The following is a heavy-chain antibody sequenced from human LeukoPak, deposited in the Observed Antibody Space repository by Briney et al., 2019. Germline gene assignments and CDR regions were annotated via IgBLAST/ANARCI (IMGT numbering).Heavy chain of an antibody. CDR2: IRSKAYGGTT. D-gene: IGHD3-3*01. CDR1: GFTFGDYA. J-gene: IGHJ4*02. V-gene: IGHV3-49*04. CDR3: TRDGTSYDFWSGYTEGSFDY. Sequence: GGSLRLSCTASGFTFGDYAMSWVRQAPGKGQEWVGFIRSKAYGGTTEYAASVKGRFTISRDDSKSIAYLQMNSLKTEDTAVYYCTRDGTSYDFWSGYTEGSFDYWGQGTLVTVSS.